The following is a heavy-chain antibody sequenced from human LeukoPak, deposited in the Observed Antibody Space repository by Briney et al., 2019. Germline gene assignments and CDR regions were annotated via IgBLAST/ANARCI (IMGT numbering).Heavy chain of an antibody. V-gene: IGHV1-46*01. Sequence: ASVKVSCKASGYTFTSYYMHWVRQAPGQGLEWMGIINPSGGSTSYAQKFQGGVTMTRDTSTSTVYMELSSLRSEDTAVYYCARDRGDSSGYYVDTQNAFDIWGRGTMVTVSS. CDR3: ARDRGDSSGYYVDTQNAFDI. J-gene: IGHJ3*02. D-gene: IGHD3-22*01. CDR2: INPSGGST. CDR1: GYTFTSYY.